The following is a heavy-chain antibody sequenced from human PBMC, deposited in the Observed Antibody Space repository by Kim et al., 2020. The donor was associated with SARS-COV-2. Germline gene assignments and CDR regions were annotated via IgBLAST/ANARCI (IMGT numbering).Heavy chain of an antibody. CDR3: AREPPAGTGFDY. J-gene: IGHJ4*02. CDR1: GYIFSSFD. D-gene: IGHD6-13*01. Sequence: GGSLRLSCAASGYIFSSFDMHWVRQATGKGLEWVSAIGTAGDTYYAGSVKGRFTISRENAKNSLYLQITGLRAGDTAVYYCAREPPAGTGFDYWGQGALVTVSS. V-gene: IGHV3-13*01. CDR2: IGTAGDT.